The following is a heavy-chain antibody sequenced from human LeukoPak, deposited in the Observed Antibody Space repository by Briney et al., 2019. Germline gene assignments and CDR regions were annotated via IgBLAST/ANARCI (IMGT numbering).Heavy chain of an antibody. Sequence: PSETLFLTCTVSGGSISSGGYYWSWIRQPPGKGLEWIGYIYHSGSTYYNPSLKSRVTISVDRSKNQFSLKLSSVTAADTAVYYCARVKLWERFLEWTDPYWFDPWGQGTLVTVSS. J-gene: IGHJ5*02. D-gene: IGHD3-3*01. CDR3: ARVKLWERFLEWTDPYWFDP. V-gene: IGHV4-30-2*01. CDR2: IYHSGST. CDR1: GGSISSGGYY.